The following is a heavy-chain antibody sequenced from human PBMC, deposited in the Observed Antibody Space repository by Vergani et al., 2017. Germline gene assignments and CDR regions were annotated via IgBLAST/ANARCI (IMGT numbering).Heavy chain of an antibody. D-gene: IGHD3-9*01. CDR2: INHSGST. V-gene: IGHV4-34*01. CDR1: GGSFSGYY. Sequence: QVQLQQWGAGLLKPSETLSLTCAVYGGSFSGYYWSWIRQPPGKGLEWIWDINHSGSTNYNPSLKSRVTISVDTSKNQFSLKLSSVTAADTAVYYCARGEYWFYDILTGYYYWGQGTLVTVSS. J-gene: IGHJ4*02. CDR3: ARGEYWFYDILTGYYY.